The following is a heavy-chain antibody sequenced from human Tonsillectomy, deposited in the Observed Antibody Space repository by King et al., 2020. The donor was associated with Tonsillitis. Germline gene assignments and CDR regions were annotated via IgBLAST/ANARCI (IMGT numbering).Heavy chain of an antibody. V-gene: IGHV1-46*01. CDR1: GYTFTSYH. D-gene: IGHD1-26*01. CDR3: ARDAASYLFKY. Sequence: QLVQSGAEVKKPGASVKVSCKASGYTFTSYHVHWVRQAPGQGLEWLGIINPSGGSTGSSQKFQGRVTMTRYTSTRTFYMELSSLTAEDTAVYYCARDAASYLFKYWGQGTLVTVSS. J-gene: IGHJ4*02. CDR2: INPSGGST.